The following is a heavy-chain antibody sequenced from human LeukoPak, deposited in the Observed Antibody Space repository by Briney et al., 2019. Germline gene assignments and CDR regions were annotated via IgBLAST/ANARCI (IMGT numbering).Heavy chain of an antibody. CDR2: IQDGGSST. Sequence: GGSLRLSCAGSGFAFSRYTMNWVRQAPGKGLEWVSTIQDGGSSTYTDSVKGRFTISRDNSENMLNLQMNSLRAEDTALYYCAKSLRAALGTGAFDIWGQGTMVTVSS. CDR3: AKSLRAALGTGAFDI. J-gene: IGHJ3*02. V-gene: IGHV3-23*05. D-gene: IGHD1-1*01. CDR1: GFAFSRYT.